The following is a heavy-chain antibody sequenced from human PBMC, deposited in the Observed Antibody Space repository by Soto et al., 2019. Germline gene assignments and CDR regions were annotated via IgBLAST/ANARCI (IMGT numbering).Heavy chain of an antibody. D-gene: IGHD5-18*01. CDR1: GGTFSSYA. Sequence: SVKVSCKASGGTFSSYAISWVRQAPGQGLEWMGGIIPIFGTANYAQKFQGRVTITADESTSTAYMELSSLRSEDTAVYYCAPPLYSYRMLAYYYGMDVWGQGTTVTVSS. CDR2: IIPIFGTA. CDR3: APPLYSYRMLAYYYGMDV. J-gene: IGHJ6*02. V-gene: IGHV1-69*13.